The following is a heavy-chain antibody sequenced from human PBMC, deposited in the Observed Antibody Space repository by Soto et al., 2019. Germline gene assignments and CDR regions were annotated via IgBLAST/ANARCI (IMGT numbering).Heavy chain of an antibody. CDR3: ARDRLRYCSSTSCSPAYYFDY. CDR2: INPSGGST. CDR1: GYTFTSYY. D-gene: IGHD2-2*01. Sequence: ASGKVSCKASGYTFTSYYMHWVRQAPGQGLEWMGIINPSGGSTSYAQKFQGRVTMTRDTSTSTVYMELSSLRSEDTAVYYCARDRLRYCSSTSCSPAYYFDYWGQGTLVTVSS. V-gene: IGHV1-46*01. J-gene: IGHJ4*02.